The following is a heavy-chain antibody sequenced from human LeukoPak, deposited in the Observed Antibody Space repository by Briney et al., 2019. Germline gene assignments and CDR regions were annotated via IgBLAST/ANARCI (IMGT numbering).Heavy chain of an antibody. CDR1: EESLTSES. CDR2: IDPSVSYA. Sequence: GESIKLSGNGSEESLTSESISWSSHMPRKRLEWMGRIDPSVSYALSGQSFHGHVSFSADKSINTAYVQWSSLKASDTAMYYCASGGDWFDYWGQGTPVSVSS. D-gene: IGHD2-21*02. CDR3: ASGGDWFDY. V-gene: IGHV5-10-1*01. J-gene: IGHJ4*02.